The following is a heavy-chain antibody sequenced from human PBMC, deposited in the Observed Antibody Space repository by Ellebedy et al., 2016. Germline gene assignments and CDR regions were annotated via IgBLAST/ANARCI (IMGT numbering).Heavy chain of an antibody. CDR1: GFTLSGSA. J-gene: IGHJ4*02. Sequence: GGFLRLSXAASGFTLSGSAMHWVRQASGKGLEWVGRIRSRANNYATVYDVSVKGRFTISRDDSKNTAYLQMNGLKTEDTAVYYCSRLYGDSGYNLDWWGQGTLVTVSS. CDR2: IRSRANNYAT. D-gene: IGHD4-17*01. V-gene: IGHV3-73*01. CDR3: SRLYGDSGYNLDW.